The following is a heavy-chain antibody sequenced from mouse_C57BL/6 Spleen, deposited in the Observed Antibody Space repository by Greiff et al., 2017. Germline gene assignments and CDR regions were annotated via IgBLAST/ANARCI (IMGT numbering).Heavy chain of an antibody. D-gene: IGHD1-1*01. CDR3: ARSWMGYYYGSWYFDV. V-gene: IGHV1-7*01. Sequence: QVQLQQSGAELAKPGASVKLSCKASGYTFTSYWMHWVKQRTGQGLEWIGYINPSSGYTKYNQKFKDKDTLTADKSSSTAYMQLSSLTYEDSAVYYCARSWMGYYYGSWYFDVWGTRTTGT. J-gene: IGHJ1*03. CDR2: INPSSGYT. CDR1: GYTFTSYW.